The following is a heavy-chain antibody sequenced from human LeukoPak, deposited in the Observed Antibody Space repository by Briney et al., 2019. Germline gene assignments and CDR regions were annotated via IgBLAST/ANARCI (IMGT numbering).Heavy chain of an antibody. CDR1: GFTFSSYS. CDR3: ARAQSREQQLPFDY. V-gene: IGHV3-21*01. D-gene: IGHD6-13*01. Sequence: GGSLRLSCAASGFTFSSYSMNWVRQAPGKGLEWVSSISSSSSYIYYADSVKGRFTISRDNAKNSLYLQMNSLRAEDTAVYYCARAQSREQQLPFDYWGQGTLVAVSS. J-gene: IGHJ4*02. CDR2: ISSSSSYI.